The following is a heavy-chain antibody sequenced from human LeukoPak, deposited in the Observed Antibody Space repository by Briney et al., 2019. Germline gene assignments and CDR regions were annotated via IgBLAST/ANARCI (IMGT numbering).Heavy chain of an antibody. D-gene: IGHD2-2*01. CDR3: ARTTYCSSTSCRKGFDY. CDR1: GYTFTGYY. Sequence: VSVKVSCKASGYTFTGYYMHWVRQAPGQGLEWMGWINPNSGGTNYAQKFQGRVTMTRDTSISTAYMELSRLRSDDTAVYYCARTTYCSSTSCRKGFDYWGQGTLVTVSS. V-gene: IGHV1-2*02. J-gene: IGHJ4*02. CDR2: INPNSGGT.